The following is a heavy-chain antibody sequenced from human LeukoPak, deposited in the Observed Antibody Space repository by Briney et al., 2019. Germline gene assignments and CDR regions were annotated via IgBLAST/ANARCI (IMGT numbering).Heavy chain of an antibody. CDR3: ARGDIVVVPAAMVNYYYYMDV. V-gene: IGHV4-34*01. CDR2: INHSGST. Sequence: SETLFLTCAVYGGSFSGYYWSWIRQPPGKGLEWIGEINHSGSTNYNPSLKSRVTISVDTSKNQFSLKLSSVTAADTAVYYCARGDIVVVPAAMVNYYYYMDVWGKGTTVTVSS. D-gene: IGHD2-2*01. J-gene: IGHJ6*03. CDR1: GGSFSGYY.